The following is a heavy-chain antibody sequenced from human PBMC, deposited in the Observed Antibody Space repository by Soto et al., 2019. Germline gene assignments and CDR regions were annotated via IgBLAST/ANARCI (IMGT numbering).Heavy chain of an antibody. V-gene: IGHV1-18*04. D-gene: IGHD3-3*01. CDR1: GYTFTSYG. Sequence: ASVKVSCKASGYTFTSYGISWVRQAPGQGLEWMGWISAYNGNTNYAQKLQGRVTMTTDTSTSTAYMELRSLRSDDTAVYYCARGLRFLEWPRDNYYYGMDVWGQGTTVTV. J-gene: IGHJ6*02. CDR2: ISAYNGNT. CDR3: ARGLRFLEWPRDNYYYGMDV.